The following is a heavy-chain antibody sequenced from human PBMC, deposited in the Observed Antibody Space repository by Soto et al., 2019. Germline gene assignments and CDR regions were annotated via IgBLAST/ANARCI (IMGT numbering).Heavy chain of an antibody. V-gene: IGHV1-46*01. D-gene: IGHD3-3*01. CDR2: INPSGDST. J-gene: IGHJ6*02. Sequence: QVQLEQSGAEVRKPGASVKVSCKASGNTLTNYYMQWVRQAPGQGLEWMGIINPSGDSTGYAQKFQGRVKITRDTSTSPVYMELSSLTSDDSAVYFCASRDLSYSDFWSGYSLDYGMDVWGQGTTVTVSS. CDR3: ASRDLSYSDFWSGYSLDYGMDV. CDR1: GNTLTNYY.